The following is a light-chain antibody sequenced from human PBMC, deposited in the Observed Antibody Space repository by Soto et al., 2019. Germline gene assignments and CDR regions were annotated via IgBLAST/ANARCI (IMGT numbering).Light chain of an antibody. CDR1: QSVGSN. CDR3: QQYSNWPMLS. J-gene: IGKJ4*01. V-gene: IGKV3-15*01. CDR2: GAS. Sequence: EVVLTQSPATLSVSPGAGATLSCRASQSVGSNLAWYQQKPGQTPRVLIYGASTRAIGIPARFSGSGFGTEITLTISTLQSEDFVVYYCQQYSNWPMLSFGGGTKVDIK.